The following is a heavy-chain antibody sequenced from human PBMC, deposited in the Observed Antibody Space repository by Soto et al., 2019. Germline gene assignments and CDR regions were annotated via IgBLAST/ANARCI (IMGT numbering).Heavy chain of an antibody. J-gene: IGHJ4*02. Sequence: QLQVQESGPGLVKPSETLSLTCTVSGGSISSNSYSLGWIRQPPGKGLEWIGSIHYSGSTYYNPSLKSRVPIFVDTSKNQFSLKLRSVTAADTAIYFCVGQDMSYWGKGTLVTVSS. D-gene: IGHD2-15*01. V-gene: IGHV4-39*01. CDR2: IHYSGST. CDR1: GGSISSNSYS. CDR3: VGQDMSY.